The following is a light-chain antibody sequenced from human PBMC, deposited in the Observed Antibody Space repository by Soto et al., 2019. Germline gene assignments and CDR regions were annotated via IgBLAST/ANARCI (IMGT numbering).Light chain of an antibody. V-gene: IGKV1-5*01. Sequence: FHMTQSPSTLSASVGDRVTITCRASQSISSWLAWYQQRPGKAPKLLIYDASRLESGVPSRFSGSGSGTEFTLTISSLQPDDFATYYCQQYNSYSGTFGQGTKVDIK. CDR3: QQYNSYSGT. J-gene: IGKJ1*01. CDR2: DAS. CDR1: QSISSW.